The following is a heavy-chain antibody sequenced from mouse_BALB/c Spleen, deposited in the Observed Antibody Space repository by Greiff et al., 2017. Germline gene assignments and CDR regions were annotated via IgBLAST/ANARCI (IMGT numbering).Heavy chain of an antibody. CDR1: GFTFSSFG. J-gene: IGHJ3*01. Sequence: EVKLVESGGGLVQPGGSRKLSCAASGFTFSSFGMHWVRQAPEKGLEWVAYISSGSSTIYYADTVKGRFTISRDNPKNTLFLQMTSLRSEDTAMYYCARSDYDPFAYWGQGTLVTVSA. CDR3: ARSDYDPFAY. V-gene: IGHV5-17*02. CDR2: ISSGSSTI. D-gene: IGHD2-4*01.